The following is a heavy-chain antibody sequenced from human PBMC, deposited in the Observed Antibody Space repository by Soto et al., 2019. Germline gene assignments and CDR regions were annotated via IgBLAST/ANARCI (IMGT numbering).Heavy chain of an antibody. J-gene: IGHJ6*02. CDR3: ARVRRAARPLRYYYGMDV. Sequence: GGSLRLSCAASGFTFSSYGMHWVRQAPGKGLEWVAVIWYDGSNKYYADSVKGRFTISRDNSKNTLYLQMNSLRAEDTAVYYCARVRRAARPLRYYYGMDVWGQGTTVTVSS. D-gene: IGHD6-6*01. V-gene: IGHV3-33*01. CDR2: IWYDGSNK. CDR1: GFTFSSYG.